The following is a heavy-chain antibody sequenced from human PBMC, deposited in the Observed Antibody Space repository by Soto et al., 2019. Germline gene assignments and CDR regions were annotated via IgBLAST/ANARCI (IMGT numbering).Heavy chain of an antibody. Sequence: ASVKVSCKASGYTFTSYGISWVRQAPGQGLEWMGWISAYNGNTNYAQKLQGRVTMTTDTSTSTAYMELRSLRSDDTAVYYCARVGITIFGVVVYYFDYWGQGALVTVSS. J-gene: IGHJ4*02. CDR1: GYTFTSYG. V-gene: IGHV1-18*01. D-gene: IGHD3-3*01. CDR3: ARVGITIFGVVVYYFDY. CDR2: ISAYNGNT.